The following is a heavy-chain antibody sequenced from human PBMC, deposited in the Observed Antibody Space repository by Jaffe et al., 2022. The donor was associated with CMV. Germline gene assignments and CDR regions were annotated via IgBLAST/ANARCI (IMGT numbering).Heavy chain of an antibody. CDR3: KIAVADDFDY. D-gene: IGHD6-19*01. Sequence: QVQLQQWGAGLLKPSETLSLTCAVYGGSFSGYYWSWIRQPPGKGLEWIGEINHSGSTNYNPSLKSRVTISVDTSKNQFSLKLSSVTAADTAVYYCKIAVADDFDYWGQGTLVTVSS. J-gene: IGHJ4*02. V-gene: IGHV4-34*01. CDR2: INHSGST. CDR1: GGSFSGYY.